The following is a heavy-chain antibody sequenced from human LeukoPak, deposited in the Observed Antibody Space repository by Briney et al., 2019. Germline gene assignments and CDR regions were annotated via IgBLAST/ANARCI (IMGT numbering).Heavy chain of an antibody. J-gene: IGHJ4*02. D-gene: IGHD1-26*01. V-gene: IGHV4-34*01. Sequence: SETLSLTCAVYGGSFSGYYWSWIRQPPGKGLEWIGEINHSGSTNYNPSLKSRVTISVDTSKNQFSLKLSSVTAADTAVYYCASPVGATREFDYWGQRTLVTVSS. CDR1: GGSFSGYY. CDR2: INHSGST. CDR3: ASPVGATREFDY.